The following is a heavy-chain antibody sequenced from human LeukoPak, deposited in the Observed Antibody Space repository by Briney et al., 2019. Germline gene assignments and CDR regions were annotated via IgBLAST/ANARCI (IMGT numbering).Heavy chain of an antibody. V-gene: IGHV1-46*01. CDR3: ATVASRSYSYFDY. J-gene: IGHJ4*02. CDR2: INPSGGST. CDR1: GYTLTSYY. Sequence: ASVKVSCKASGYTLTSYYMHWVRQAPGQGLEWMGRINPSGGSTSYAQKFQGRVTMTRDTSTSTVYMELSSLRSEDTAVYYCATVASRSYSYFDYWGQGTLVTVSS. D-gene: IGHD1-26*01.